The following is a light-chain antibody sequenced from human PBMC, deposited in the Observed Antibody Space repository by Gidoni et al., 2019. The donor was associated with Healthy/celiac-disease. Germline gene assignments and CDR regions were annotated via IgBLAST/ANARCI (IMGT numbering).Light chain of an antibody. Sequence: DIQMTQSPSSLSASVGDRVTITCRASQSIRSYLNWYQQKPGKAPKLLIYAASSLQSGVPSRFSGSGSGTDFTLTSSSLQPEDFATYYCQQSYSTLITFGQGTRLEIK. J-gene: IGKJ5*01. CDR1: QSIRSY. CDR2: AAS. V-gene: IGKV1-39*01. CDR3: QQSYSTLIT.